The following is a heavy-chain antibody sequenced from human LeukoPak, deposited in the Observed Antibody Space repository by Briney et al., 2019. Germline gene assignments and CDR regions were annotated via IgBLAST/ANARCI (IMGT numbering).Heavy chain of an antibody. V-gene: IGHV4-59*12. D-gene: IGHD6-13*01. CDR1: GGSISNNY. J-gene: IGHJ4*02. CDR2: IYYSGST. Sequence: PSETLSLTCTVSGGSISNNYWSWIRQPPGKGLEWIGYIYYSGSTNYNPSLKSRVTISVDTSKNQFSLKLSSVTAADTAVYYCARRIAAATFDYWGQGTLVTVPS. CDR3: ARRIAAATFDY.